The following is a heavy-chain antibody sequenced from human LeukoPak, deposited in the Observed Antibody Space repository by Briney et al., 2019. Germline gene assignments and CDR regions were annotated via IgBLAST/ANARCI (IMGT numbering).Heavy chain of an antibody. D-gene: IGHD3-22*01. CDR1: GYTFTGYY. Sequence: GASVKVSCKASGYTFTGYYMHWVRQAPGQAMEWMGRINPTSGGTNYAKKFQGRVTMTRDTSISTAYMELSRLRYDDTAVYYCARDDYSSGYYLDYWGQGTLVTVSS. J-gene: IGHJ4*02. V-gene: IGHV1-2*06. CDR3: ARDDYSSGYYLDY. CDR2: INPTSGGT.